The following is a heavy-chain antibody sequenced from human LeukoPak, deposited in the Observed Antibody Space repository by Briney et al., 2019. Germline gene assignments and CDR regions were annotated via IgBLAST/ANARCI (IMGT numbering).Heavy chain of an antibody. D-gene: IGHD6-19*01. CDR3: AKDHAGGWSGYFDY. J-gene: IGHJ4*02. V-gene: IGHV3-33*06. CDR1: GCSFSTYG. Sequence: GDSLRLSCAASGCSFSTYGVHWARQAPGKGLGWMAGIWHDASADFYGDSVKVRFSISRDDSRNTVYLQMDSLRSDDTALYYCAKDHAGGWSGYFDYWGQGTLVTVSS. CDR2: IWHDASAD.